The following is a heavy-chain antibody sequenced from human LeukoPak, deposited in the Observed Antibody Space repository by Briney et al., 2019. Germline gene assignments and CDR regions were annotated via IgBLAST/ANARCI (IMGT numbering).Heavy chain of an antibody. D-gene: IGHD3-10*01. CDR1: GYTFTGYY. J-gene: IGHJ4*02. CDR3: ARNLWFGELSFDY. CDR2: INPNSGGT. V-gene: IGHV1-2*02. Sequence: GASVTVSCKASGYTFTGYYMHWVRQAPGQGLEWIGWINPNSGGTNYAQKFQGRVTMTRDTSISTAYMELSRLRSDDTAVYYCARNLWFGELSFDYWGQGTLVTVSS.